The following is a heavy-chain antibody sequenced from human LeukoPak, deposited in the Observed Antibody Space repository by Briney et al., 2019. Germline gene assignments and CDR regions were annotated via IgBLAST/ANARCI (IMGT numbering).Heavy chain of an antibody. V-gene: IGHV3-66*01. CDR2: IYSGGST. D-gene: IGHD6-19*01. CDR1: GFTVSSSY. CDR3: AHQGCSSGWYGDY. Sequence: GGSLRLSCAASGFTVSSSYMSWVRQAPGKGLEWVSVIYSGGSTYYADSVKGRFIISRDNSKNTVYLQMNSLRAEDTAVYYCAHQGCSSGWYGDYRGQGTLVTVSS. J-gene: IGHJ4*02.